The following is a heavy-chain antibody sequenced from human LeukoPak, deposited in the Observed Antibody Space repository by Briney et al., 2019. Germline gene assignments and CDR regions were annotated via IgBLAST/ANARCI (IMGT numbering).Heavy chain of an antibody. D-gene: IGHD6-13*01. Sequence: GGSLRLSCAASGFTFSNYAMIWVRQAPGKGLEWVSALRGSGSNTYYADSVQGRFTISRDNSKNTVYLQMNSLRAEGAAVYYCAAYSSSWYPPEYFDYWGQGTLVTVSS. V-gene: IGHV3-23*01. CDR2: LRGSGSNT. CDR1: GFTFSNYA. CDR3: AAYSSSWYPPEYFDY. J-gene: IGHJ4*02.